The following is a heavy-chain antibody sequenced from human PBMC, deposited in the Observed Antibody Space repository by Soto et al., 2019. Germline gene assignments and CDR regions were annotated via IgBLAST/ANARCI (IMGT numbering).Heavy chain of an antibody. D-gene: IGHD2-15*01. J-gene: IGHJ5*02. CDR2: IYYSGST. CDR3: ARDRGLDCSGGSCYSRNWFDP. CDR1: GGSVSSGSYY. Sequence: QVQLQESGPGLVKPSETLSLTCTVSGGSVSSGSYYWSWIRQPPGKGLEWIGYIYYSGSTNYNPSLKSRVTISVDTSKNQFSLKLSSVTAADTAVYYCARDRGLDCSGGSCYSRNWFDPWGQGTLVTVSS. V-gene: IGHV4-61*01.